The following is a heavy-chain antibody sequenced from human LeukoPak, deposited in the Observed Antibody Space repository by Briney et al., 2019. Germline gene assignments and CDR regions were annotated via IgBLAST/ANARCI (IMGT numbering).Heavy chain of an antibody. CDR1: GFTFDDYA. CDR3: AKAPRWLQLGYFDY. D-gene: IGHD5-24*01. CDR2: ISGDGGST. Sequence: GGSLRLSCAASGFTFDDYAMHWVRQAPGKGLEWVSLISGDGGSTYYADSVKGRFTISRDNSKNSLYLQMSSLRTEDTALYYCAKAPRWLQLGYFDYWGQGTLVTVSS. J-gene: IGHJ4*02. V-gene: IGHV3-43*02.